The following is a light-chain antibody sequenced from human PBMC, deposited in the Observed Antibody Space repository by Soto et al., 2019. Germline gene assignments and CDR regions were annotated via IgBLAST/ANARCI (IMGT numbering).Light chain of an antibody. CDR2: GAS. CDR1: QRVSSSY. Sequence: DIVLTQSPGTLSLSPGERAALSCRASQRVSSSYLAWYQQKPGQAPRLLIYGASSRATGLPDRFSGSGSGTDFTLTISRLEPDDFAVYYCQQYGRSPHTFGEGTTVEIK. J-gene: IGKJ4*01. CDR3: QQYGRSPHT. V-gene: IGKV3-20*01.